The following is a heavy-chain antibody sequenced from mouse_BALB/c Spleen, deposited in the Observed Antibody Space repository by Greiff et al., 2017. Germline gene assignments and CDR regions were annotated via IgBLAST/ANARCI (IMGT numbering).Heavy chain of an antibody. CDR2: IDPSDSYT. CDR1: GYTFTSYW. Sequence: QVQLQQPGAELVKPGASVKLSCKASGYTFTSYWMHWVKQRPGQGLEWIGEIDPSDSYTNYNQKFKGKATLTVDKSSSTAYMQLSSLTSEDSAVFYCARYGNYLDYWGQGTTLTVSS. J-gene: IGHJ2*01. CDR3: ARYGNYLDY. V-gene: IGHV1-69*02. D-gene: IGHD2-1*01.